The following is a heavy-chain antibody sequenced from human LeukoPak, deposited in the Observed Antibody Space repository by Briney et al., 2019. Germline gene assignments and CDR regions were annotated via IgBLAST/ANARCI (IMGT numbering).Heavy chain of an antibody. CDR2: ISGSGGST. J-gene: IGHJ4*02. D-gene: IGHD3-10*01. V-gene: IGHV3-23*01. CDR1: GFAFSSYA. CDR3: ANVGGYYGSGSGDY. Sequence: GGSLRLSCAASGFAFSSYAMSWVRQAPGKGLEWVSAISGSGGSTYYADSVKGRFTISRDNSKNTLYLQMNSLRAEDTAVYYCANVGGYYGSGSGDYWGQGTLVTASS.